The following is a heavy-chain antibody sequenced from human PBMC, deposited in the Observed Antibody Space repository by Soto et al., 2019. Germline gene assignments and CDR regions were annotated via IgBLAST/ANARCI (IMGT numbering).Heavy chain of an antibody. J-gene: IGHJ4*02. Sequence: EVQLLESGGGSVQPGGSLRLSCAASGFTFSSYAMSWVRQAPGKGLEWVSGITGSAYSTYYADSVKGRFTISRDNSKNRLYLQMNSLRAEDTAVYYCAKDQRYYDFLTGLDYCGQGTLVTVSS. D-gene: IGHD3-9*01. V-gene: IGHV3-23*01. CDR1: GFTFSSYA. CDR2: ITGSAYST. CDR3: AKDQRYYDFLTGLDY.